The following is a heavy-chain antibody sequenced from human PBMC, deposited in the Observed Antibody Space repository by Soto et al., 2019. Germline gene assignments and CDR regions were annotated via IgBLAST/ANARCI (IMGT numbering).Heavy chain of an antibody. CDR1: GGSMGSYY. V-gene: IGHV4-59*01. CDR2: IYYGGNT. CDR3: ARDRYTTGWYYFDP. J-gene: IGHJ5*02. D-gene: IGHD6-19*01. Sequence: SETLSLTCTVSGGSMGSYYWSWIRQPPGKGLEWIGYIYYGGNTNYNPSLKSRVTISLDTSKNQFSLKLSSVTAADTAMYYCARDRYTTGWYYFDPWGQGTLVTVSS.